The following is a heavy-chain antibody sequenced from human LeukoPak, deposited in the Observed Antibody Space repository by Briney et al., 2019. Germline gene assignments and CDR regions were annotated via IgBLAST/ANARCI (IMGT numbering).Heavy chain of an antibody. V-gene: IGHV1-69*13. CDR2: IIPIFGTA. CDR1: GGTFSSYA. D-gene: IGHD3-3*01. CDR3: ARYNLLYTYFDY. J-gene: IGHJ4*02. Sequence: SVKVSCKASGGTFSSYAISWVRQAPGQGLEWMGGIIPIFGTANYAQKFQGRVTITADESTSTAYMELSSLRSEDTAVYYCARYNLLYTYFDYWGQGTLVTVSS.